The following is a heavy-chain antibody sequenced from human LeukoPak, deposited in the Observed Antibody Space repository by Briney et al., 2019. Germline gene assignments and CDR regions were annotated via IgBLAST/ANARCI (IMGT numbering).Heavy chain of an antibody. CDR1: GFTFSGYS. D-gene: IGHD6-6*01. J-gene: IGHJ4*02. Sequence: GGSLRLSCAASGFTFSGYSMSWVRQAPGKGLEWVAVISYDGSNKYYADSVKGRFTISRDNSKNTLYLQMNSLRAEDTAVYYCAKRIAAHESYWGQGTLVTVSS. CDR2: ISYDGSNK. CDR3: AKRIAAHESY. V-gene: IGHV3-30-3*01.